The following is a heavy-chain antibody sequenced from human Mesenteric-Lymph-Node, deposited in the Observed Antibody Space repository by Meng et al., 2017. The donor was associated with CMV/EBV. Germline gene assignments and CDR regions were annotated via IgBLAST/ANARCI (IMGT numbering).Heavy chain of an antibody. CDR1: GFTFSNAW. J-gene: IGHJ4*02. CDR2: IKSKTDGGTT. V-gene: IGHV3-15*01. CDR3: TPTLYCSSTSCFY. D-gene: IGHD2-2*01. Sequence: SGFTFSNAWMSWVRQAPGKGLEWVGRIKSKTDGGTTDYAAHVKGRFTISRDDSKNTLYLQMNSLKTEDTAVYYCTPTLYCSSTSCFYWGQGTLVTVSS.